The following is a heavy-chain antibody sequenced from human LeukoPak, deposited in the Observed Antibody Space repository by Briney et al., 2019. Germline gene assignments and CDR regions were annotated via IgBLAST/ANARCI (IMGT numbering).Heavy chain of an antibody. D-gene: IGHD3-22*01. CDR1: RLPFSIAW. Sequence: GGSLRLSCAGSRLPFSIAWMTWVRQAPGKGLEWVGRIKSRADGGTTDYAAPVKGRFAISRDDSKSTVYLQMNSLRTEDTAVYYCTTPVHYSDSRFDFWGQGTLVTVSS. CDR2: IKSRADGGTT. V-gene: IGHV3-15*01. CDR3: TTPVHYSDSRFDF. J-gene: IGHJ4*02.